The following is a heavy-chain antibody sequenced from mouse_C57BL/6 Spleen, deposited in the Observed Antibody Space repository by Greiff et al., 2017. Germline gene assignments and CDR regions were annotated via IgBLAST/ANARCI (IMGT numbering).Heavy chain of an antibody. CDR2: IDPETGGT. V-gene: IGHV1-15*01. J-gene: IGHJ4*01. CDR1: GYTFTDYE. D-gene: IGHD2-5*01. Sequence: ESGAELVRPGASVTLSCKASGYTFTDYEMHWVKQTPVHGLEWIGAIDPETGGTAYNQKFKGKAILTADKSSSTAYMELRSLTSEDSAVYYCTRDSNYAMDYWGQGTSVTVSS. CDR3: TRDSNYAMDY.